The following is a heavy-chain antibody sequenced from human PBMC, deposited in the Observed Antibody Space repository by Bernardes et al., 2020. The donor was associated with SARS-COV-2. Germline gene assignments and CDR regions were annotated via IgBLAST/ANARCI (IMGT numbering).Heavy chain of an antibody. V-gene: IGHV3-21*01. CDR2: ISGGGDST. J-gene: IGHJ4*02. CDR1: GFTFSFYS. Sequence: GGSLRLSCAASGFTFSFYSMKWVRQAPGKGLEWVASISGGGDSTTHAGSMKGRFTISRDNAKNSLYLQMHSLSAEDTAVYFCAREIEIKVGRALRPLDYWGLGTRVTVSS. CDR3: AREIEIKVGRALRPLDY. D-gene: IGHD1-26*01.